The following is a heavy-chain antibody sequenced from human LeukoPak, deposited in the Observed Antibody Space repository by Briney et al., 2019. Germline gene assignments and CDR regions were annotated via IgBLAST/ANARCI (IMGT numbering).Heavy chain of an antibody. CDR1: GGSFSGYY. CDR3: ARGSGPFDY. J-gene: IGHJ4*02. Sequence: PSETLSLTCAVYGGSFSGYYWSWIRQPPGKGLEWIGEINHSGSTNHNPSLKSRVTISVDTSKNQFSLKLSSVTAADTAVYYCARGSGPFDYWGQGTLVTVSS. CDR2: INHSGST. V-gene: IGHV4-34*01. D-gene: IGHD2-15*01.